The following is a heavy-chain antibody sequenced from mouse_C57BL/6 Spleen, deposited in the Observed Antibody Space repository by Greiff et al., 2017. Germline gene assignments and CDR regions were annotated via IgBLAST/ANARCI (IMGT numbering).Heavy chain of an antibody. CDR3: ARGVAFDY. CDR1: GYSITSGYY. Sequence: EVKLMESGPGLVKPSQSLSLTCSVTGYSITSGYYWNWIRQFPGNKLEWMGYISYDGSNNYNPSLKNRISITRDTSKNQFFLKLNSVTTEDTATYYCARGVAFDYWGQGTTLTVSS. CDR2: ISYDGSN. J-gene: IGHJ2*01. V-gene: IGHV3-6*01. D-gene: IGHD1-1*02.